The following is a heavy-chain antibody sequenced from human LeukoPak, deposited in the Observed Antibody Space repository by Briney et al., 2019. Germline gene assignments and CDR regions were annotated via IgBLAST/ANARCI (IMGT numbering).Heavy chain of an antibody. CDR1: GSTFTSYG. CDR3: ASVFRYCSSTSCYKYDY. J-gene: IGHJ4*02. Sequence: ASVKVSCKASGSTFTSYGISWVREAPGPGLEWVGWISAYNGNTNYAQKLQGRVTMTTDTSTSTAYMELRSLRSDHTAVHYCASVFRYCSSTSCYKYDYWGQGTLVTVSS. V-gene: IGHV1-18*01. D-gene: IGHD2-2*01. CDR2: ISAYNGNT.